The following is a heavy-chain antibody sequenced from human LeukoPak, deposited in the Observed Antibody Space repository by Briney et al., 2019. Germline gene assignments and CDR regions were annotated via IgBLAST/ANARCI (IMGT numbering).Heavy chain of an antibody. CDR3: ARINGRRRPYYYDSSGYYSDAFDI. J-gene: IGHJ3*02. CDR2: IIPIFGTA. CDR1: GYTFTSYG. D-gene: IGHD3-22*01. Sequence: SVKVSCKASGYTFTSYGISWVGQAPEQGVEGMGGIIPIFGTANYAQKFQGRVTITTDESTSTAYMELSSLRSEDTSVYYCARINGRRRPYYYDSSGYYSDAFDIWGQGTMVTVSS. V-gene: IGHV1-69*05.